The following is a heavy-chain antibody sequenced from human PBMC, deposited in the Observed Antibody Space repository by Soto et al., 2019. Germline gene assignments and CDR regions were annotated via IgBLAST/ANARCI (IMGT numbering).Heavy chain of an antibody. CDR3: ARDLLGVSAFDI. D-gene: IGHD3-16*01. Sequence: TGRSQRLRCTTAGGTFGDYAVSWIRQAPGKGLEWVSFIRSKVSGGTAEYAASVKGRFTISRDDSKSIAYLQMNSLKIEDTAVYYCARDLLGVSAFDIWGQGTMVTVSS. V-gene: IGHV3-49*03. CDR2: IRSKVSGGTA. CDR1: GGTFGDYA. J-gene: IGHJ3*02.